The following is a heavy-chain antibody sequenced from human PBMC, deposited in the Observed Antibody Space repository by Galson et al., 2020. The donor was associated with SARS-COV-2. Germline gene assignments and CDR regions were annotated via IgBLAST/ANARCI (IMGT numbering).Heavy chain of an antibody. Sequence: ASVKVSCKASGYTFNGYYMHWVRQAPGQGLEWMGRINPNSGGTTYAQKFQGRVTMTRDTSISTAYMELSRLRSDDTAVYYCARGDYYDSSGYYYGRHGYYYYYMDVWGKGTTVTISS. CDR3: ARGDYYDSSGYYYGRHGYYYYYMDV. V-gene: IGHV1-2*06. CDR1: GYTFNGYY. CDR2: INPNSGGT. J-gene: IGHJ6*03. D-gene: IGHD3-22*01.